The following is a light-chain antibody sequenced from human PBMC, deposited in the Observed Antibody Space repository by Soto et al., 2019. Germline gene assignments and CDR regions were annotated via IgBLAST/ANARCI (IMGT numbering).Light chain of an antibody. Sequence: QSVLPQPASVSGSPGQSITISCTGTSSDFGGSRYVSWYQQYPGKAPKLMIYEVSNRPSGVSNRFTGSKSGNTASLTISGLQAEDEADYYCGSYSSTNTPYVFGTGTKVTVL. CDR1: SSDFGGSRY. J-gene: IGLJ1*01. CDR3: GSYSSTNTPYV. CDR2: EVS. V-gene: IGLV2-14*01.